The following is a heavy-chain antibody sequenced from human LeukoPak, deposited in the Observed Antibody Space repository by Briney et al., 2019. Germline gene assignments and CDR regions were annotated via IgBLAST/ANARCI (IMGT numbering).Heavy chain of an antibody. D-gene: IGHD1-14*01. Sequence: GSLRLSCAASEFTFSNAYMSWVRQAPGKGLEWVGRVKSKAEGGAVDYAAPVKGRFTISRDDSENMLYLEMNSLKTEDTAVYYCTTLMTWSTQVSYWGQGTLVTVSS. CDR3: TTLMTWSTQVSY. J-gene: IGHJ4*02. CDR1: EFTFSNAY. CDR2: VKSKAEGGAV. V-gene: IGHV3-15*01.